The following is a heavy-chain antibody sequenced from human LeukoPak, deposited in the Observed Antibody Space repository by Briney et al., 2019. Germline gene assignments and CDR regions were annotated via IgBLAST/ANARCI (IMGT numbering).Heavy chain of an antibody. CDR2: ISSSGSTT. CDR3: ARTMATIDFDY. CDR1: GFTFSSYE. D-gene: IGHD5-12*01. V-gene: IGHV3-48*03. J-gene: IGHJ4*02. Sequence: PGGSLRLSCAASGFTFSSYEMNWVRQAPGKGPEWVSYISSSGSTTYYADSVKGRFTISRDNAKNSLYLQMNSLRAEDTAVYYCARTMATIDFDYWGQGTLVTVSS.